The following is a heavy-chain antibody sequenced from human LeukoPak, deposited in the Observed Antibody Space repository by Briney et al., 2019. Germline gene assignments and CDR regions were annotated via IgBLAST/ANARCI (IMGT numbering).Heavy chain of an antibody. CDR3: ARDMLHGYFDY. V-gene: IGHV3-48*02. J-gene: IGHJ4*02. Sequence: GGSLSLFCAASGFTFSINTMTWVRQAPGRGREWVSYISDSSATIYYAESVKSRFTIYRDNAKNSLYLQMNSLRDEDTAIYYCARDMLHGYFDYWGQGTLVTVSS. D-gene: IGHD2-8*01. CDR2: ISDSSATI. CDR1: GFTFSINT.